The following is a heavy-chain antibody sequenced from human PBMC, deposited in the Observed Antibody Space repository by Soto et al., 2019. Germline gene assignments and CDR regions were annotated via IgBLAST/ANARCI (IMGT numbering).Heavy chain of an antibody. Sequence: GASVKGSCKASGYTFTGYYMHWVRQAPGQGLEWMGWINPNSGGTNYAQKFQGWVTMTRDTSISTAYMELSRLRSDDTAVYYCARDLGRSGYYYYGMDIWGQGTTVTVSS. CDR3: ARDLGRSGYYYYGMDI. J-gene: IGHJ6*02. D-gene: IGHD2-15*01. CDR2: INPNSGGT. CDR1: GYTFTGYY. V-gene: IGHV1-2*04.